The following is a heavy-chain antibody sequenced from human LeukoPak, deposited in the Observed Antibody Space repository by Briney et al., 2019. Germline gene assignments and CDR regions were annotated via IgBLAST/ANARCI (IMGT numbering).Heavy chain of an antibody. D-gene: IGHD3-3*01. J-gene: IGHJ5*02. V-gene: IGHV4-39*07. CDR1: GGSIRSRDYY. CDR3: ARIGESETYYDFWSGPPARWFDP. Sequence: SETLSLTCTVSGGSIRSRDYYWGWIRQPPVKGLEWIGNIYYLGRTYYNPSLKSRVTLSVDTSKNQFSLKLSSVTAADTAVYYCARIGESETYYDFWSGPPARWFDPWGQGTLVTVSS. CDR2: IYYLGRT.